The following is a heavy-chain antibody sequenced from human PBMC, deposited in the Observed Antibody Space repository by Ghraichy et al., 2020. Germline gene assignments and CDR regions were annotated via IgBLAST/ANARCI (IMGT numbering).Heavy chain of an antibody. CDR3: ALTRAYYNGMDV. V-gene: IGHV3-43*02. CDR2: VSWDGSTT. J-gene: IGHJ6*01. CDR1: GPRFEGYA. Sequence: GGSLRLSCAVSGPRFEGYAMHWVRQPPGKGLEWVSLVSWDGSTTYYADSVKGRFTISRDNSKKSLYLQMNSLRTEDTALYYCALTRAYYNGMDVWGQGTTVTVSS.